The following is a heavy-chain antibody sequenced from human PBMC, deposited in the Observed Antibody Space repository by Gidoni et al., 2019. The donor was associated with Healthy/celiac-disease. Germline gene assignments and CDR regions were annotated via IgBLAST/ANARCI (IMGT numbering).Heavy chain of an antibody. D-gene: IGHD3-10*01. Sequence: EVQLVASGGGLVKPGGSLRLSCAASGFTFSSYSMNWVRQAPGNGLEWVSSISSSSSYIYYADSVKGRFTISRDNAKNSLYLQMNSLRAEDTAVYYCARDRRAGDAFDIWGQGTMVTVSS. V-gene: IGHV3-21*01. CDR3: ARDRRAGDAFDI. CDR2: ISSSSSYI. J-gene: IGHJ3*02. CDR1: GFTFSSYS.